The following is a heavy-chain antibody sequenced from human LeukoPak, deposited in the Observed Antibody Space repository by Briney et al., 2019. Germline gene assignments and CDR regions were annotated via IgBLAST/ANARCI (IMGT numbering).Heavy chain of an antibody. V-gene: IGHV6-1*01. J-gene: IGHJ6*02. CDR3: ARGRAATRVGMDV. D-gene: IGHD2-15*01. Sequence: SETLSLTCTVSGGSISGYYWNWIRQSPSRGLEWLGRTYYRSKWYNDYAVSVKSRITINPDTSKNQFSLQLNSVTPEDTAVYYCARGRAATRVGMDVWGQGTTVTVSS. CDR2: TYYRSKWYN. CDR1: GGSISGYY.